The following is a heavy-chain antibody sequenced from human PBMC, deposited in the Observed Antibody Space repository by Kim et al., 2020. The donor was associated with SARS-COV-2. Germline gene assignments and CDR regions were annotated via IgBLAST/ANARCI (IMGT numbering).Heavy chain of an antibody. Sequence: GGSLRLSCAASGLIFSDYGMSWVRQAPGRDLEWVSGIGSSGSNTYYADSVKGRFTIYRDNDRDTLYLQMNSLRAEDTAIYFCAKNPDMYAQDFLDHWGQG. V-gene: IGHV3-23*01. D-gene: IGHD2-15*01. CDR3: AKNPDMYAQDFLDH. J-gene: IGHJ4*02. CDR2: IGSSGSNT. CDR1: GLIFSDYG.